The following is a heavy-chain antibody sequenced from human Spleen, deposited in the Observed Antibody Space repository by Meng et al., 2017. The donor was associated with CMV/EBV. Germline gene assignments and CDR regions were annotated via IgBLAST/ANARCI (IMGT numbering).Heavy chain of an antibody. CDR2: NITILGIA. Sequence: SVKVSCKASGGIFSSYTISWVRQAPGQGLEWMGRNITILGIAIYAQEFQGRVTITADKYTNTAYMELSSLRSEDTAVYYYARGYDSSGPPYWYFDYWGQGTLVTVSS. CDR3: ARGYDSSGPPYWYFDY. V-gene: IGHV1-69*02. J-gene: IGHJ4*02. D-gene: IGHD3-22*01. CDR1: GGIFSSYT.